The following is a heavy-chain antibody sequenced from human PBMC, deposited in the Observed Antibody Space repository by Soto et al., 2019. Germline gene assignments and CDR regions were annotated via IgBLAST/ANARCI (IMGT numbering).Heavy chain of an antibody. CDR2: ISHDGSNK. V-gene: IGHV3-30*18. J-gene: IGHJ6*02. CDR3: AKPVIYYGMDV. Sequence: GGSLRLSCAASGFTFSSYGMHWVRQAPGKGLEWVAVISHDGSNKYYADSVKGRFTISRGNSKNTLYLQMNSLRAEDTAVYYCAKPVIYYGMDVWGQGTTVTVSS. D-gene: IGHD2-21*01. CDR1: GFTFSSYG.